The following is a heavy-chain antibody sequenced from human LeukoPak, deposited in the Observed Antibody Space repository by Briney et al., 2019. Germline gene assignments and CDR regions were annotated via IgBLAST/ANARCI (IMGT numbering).Heavy chain of an antibody. D-gene: IGHD2-15*01. CDR3: ARGGYCSGGSCRNYYMDV. CDR2: IKQDGSEK. Sequence: PGGSLRLSCAASGFTFSSCWMSWVRQAPGKGLEWVANIKQDGSEKYYVDSVKGRFTISRDNAKNSLYLQMNSLRAEDTAVYYCARGGYCSGGSCRNYYMDVWGKGTTVTVSS. V-gene: IGHV3-7*01. CDR1: GFTFSSCW. J-gene: IGHJ6*03.